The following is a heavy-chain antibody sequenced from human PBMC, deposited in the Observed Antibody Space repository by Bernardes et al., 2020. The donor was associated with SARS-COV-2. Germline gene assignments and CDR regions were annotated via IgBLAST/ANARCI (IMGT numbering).Heavy chain of an antibody. D-gene: IGHD5-12*01. CDR3: AYSGYELKWLGPTYGMDV. CDR2: ISYDGSNK. V-gene: IGHV3-30*03. CDR1: GFTFSSYG. Sequence: GGSLRLSCAASGFTFSSYGMHGVRRAPGKGLEWGAVISYDGSNKYYADSVKGRLTISRDNSKNTLYLQMNSLRAEDTAVYYCAYSGYELKWLGPTYGMDVWGQGTTVTVSS. J-gene: IGHJ6*02.